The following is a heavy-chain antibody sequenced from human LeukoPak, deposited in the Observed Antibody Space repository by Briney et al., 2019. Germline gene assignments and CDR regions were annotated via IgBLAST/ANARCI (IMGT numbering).Heavy chain of an antibody. CDR3: ARTGTGGDLDI. Sequence: PGGSLRLSCAASGFTFSNHWLHWVRQAPGKGLGWVSRINSDGTSTIYADSVKGRFTISRDNAKSTVYLQMNSLRAEDTAVYYCARTGTGGDLDIWGQGTMVTVSS. CDR1: GFTFSNHW. D-gene: IGHD2-8*02. CDR2: INSDGTST. V-gene: IGHV3-74*01. J-gene: IGHJ3*02.